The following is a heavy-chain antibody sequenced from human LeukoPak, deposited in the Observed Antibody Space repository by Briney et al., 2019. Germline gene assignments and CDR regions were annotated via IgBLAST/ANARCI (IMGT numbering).Heavy chain of an antibody. CDR2: IYYRGNI. J-gene: IGHJ4*02. Sequence: PSETLSLTCSVSGGSISSSSFYWGWIRQPPGKGLEWIGSIYYRGNIYYNPSLKSRLTMSVDTSKNQFSLSLKSVTAADTAVYFCASLDYSSSYFDHWGQGTLVTVSS. D-gene: IGHD6-6*01. CDR3: ASLDYSSSYFDH. V-gene: IGHV4-39*01. CDR1: GGSISSSSFY.